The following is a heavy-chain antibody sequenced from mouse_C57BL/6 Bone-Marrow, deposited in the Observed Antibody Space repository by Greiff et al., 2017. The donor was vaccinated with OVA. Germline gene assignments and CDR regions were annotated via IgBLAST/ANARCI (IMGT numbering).Heavy chain of an antibody. J-gene: IGHJ2*01. CDR3: ARRDYSNFRGYFDY. V-gene: IGHV1-63*01. Sequence: VKLQESGAELVRPGTSVKMSCKASGYTFTNYWIGWAKQRPGHGLEWIGDIYPGGGYTNYNEKFKGKATLTADKSSSTAYMQFSSLTSEDSAIYYCARRDYSNFRGYFDYWGQGTTLTVSS. CDR1: GYTFTNYW. D-gene: IGHD2-5*01. CDR2: IYPGGGYT.